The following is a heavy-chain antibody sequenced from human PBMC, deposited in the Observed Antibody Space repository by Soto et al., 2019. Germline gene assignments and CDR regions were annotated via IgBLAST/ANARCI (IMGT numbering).Heavy chain of an antibody. Sequence: QVQLQESGPGLVKPSETLSLTCTVSGGSISSYYWSWIRQPAGKGLEWLGRIYTSGSTNYTPSLKSRVTMSVDTSQNQFSLKLSSVTAADTAVYYCARGRIVGATRVFDYWGQGTLVTVSS. J-gene: IGHJ4*02. V-gene: IGHV4-4*07. D-gene: IGHD1-26*01. CDR3: ARGRIVGATRVFDY. CDR1: GGSISSYY. CDR2: IYTSGST.